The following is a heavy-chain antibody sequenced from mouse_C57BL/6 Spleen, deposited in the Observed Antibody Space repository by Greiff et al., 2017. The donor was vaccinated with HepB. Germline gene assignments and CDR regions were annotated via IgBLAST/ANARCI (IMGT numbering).Heavy chain of an antibody. J-gene: IGHJ3*01. CDR2: IYPGDGDT. V-gene: IGHV1-82*01. CDR1: GYAFSSSW. D-gene: IGHD1-1*02. CDR3: ARIGSYPF. Sequence: VQLQQSGPELVKPGASVKISCKASGYAFSSSWMNWVKQRPGKGLEWIGRIYPGDGDTNYNGKFKGKATLTADKSSSTAYMQLSSRKSEDSAVYFCARIGSYPFWGQGTLVTVSA.